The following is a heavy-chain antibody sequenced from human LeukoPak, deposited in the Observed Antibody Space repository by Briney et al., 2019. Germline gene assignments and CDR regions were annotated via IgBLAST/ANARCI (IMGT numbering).Heavy chain of an antibody. J-gene: IGHJ3*02. CDR2: ISWNSGSI. CDR3: AKGLSGSYSGGAFDI. D-gene: IGHD1-26*01. CDR1: GFTFSSYA. Sequence: GGSLRISCAASGFTFSSYAMSWVRQAPGKGLEWVSGISWNSGSIGYADSVKGRFTISRDNAKNSLYLQMNSLRAEDTALYYCAKGLSGSYSGGAFDIWGQGTMVTVSS. V-gene: IGHV3-9*01.